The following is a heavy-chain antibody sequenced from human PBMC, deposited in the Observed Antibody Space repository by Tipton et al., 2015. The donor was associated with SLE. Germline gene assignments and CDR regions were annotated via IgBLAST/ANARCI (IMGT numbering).Heavy chain of an antibody. J-gene: IGHJ6*02. V-gene: IGHV1-8*02. CDR3: ARETTETRDGLDV. CDR1: GYTFTNYD. CDR2: INPSGNT. Sequence: QSGAEVKEPGASVKVSCKASGYTFTNYDIAWVRQAPGQGLEWMGWINPSGNTAYAQKFQGRVTMTRDTSTSTAFMELSSLRSEDTAVYFCARETTETRDGLDVWGQGTTVIVSS. D-gene: IGHD1-1*01.